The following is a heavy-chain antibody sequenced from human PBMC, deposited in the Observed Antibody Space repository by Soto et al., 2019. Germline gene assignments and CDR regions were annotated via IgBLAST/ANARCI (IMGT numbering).Heavy chain of an antibody. CDR1: GYTFTSYG. CDR2: ISAYNGNT. Sequence: GASVKVSCKASGYTFTSYGISWVRQAPGQGLEWMGWISAYNGNTNYAQKLQGRVTMTTDTSTSTAYMELRSLRSDDTAVYYCARNVDTAMEIEPDYYPGMDVWGQGTTVTVSS. J-gene: IGHJ6*02. D-gene: IGHD5-18*01. CDR3: ARNVDTAMEIEPDYYPGMDV. V-gene: IGHV1-18*01.